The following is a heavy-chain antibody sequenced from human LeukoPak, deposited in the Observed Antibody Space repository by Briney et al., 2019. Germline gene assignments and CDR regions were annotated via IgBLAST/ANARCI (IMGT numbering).Heavy chain of an antibody. CDR2: ISSSSSYI. D-gene: IGHD2-2*01. Sequence: AGGSLRLSCAASGFTFSSYSMNWVRQAPGKGLEWVSSISSSSSYIYYADSVKGRFTISRDNAKNSLYLQTNSLRAEDTAVYYCARGVREGFDAFDIWGQGTMVTVSS. J-gene: IGHJ3*02. V-gene: IGHV3-21*01. CDR1: GFTFSSYS. CDR3: ARGVREGFDAFDI.